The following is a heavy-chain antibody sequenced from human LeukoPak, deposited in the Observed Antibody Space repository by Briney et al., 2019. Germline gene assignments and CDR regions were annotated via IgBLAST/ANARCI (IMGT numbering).Heavy chain of an antibody. J-gene: IGHJ4*02. CDR2: ISSSSSYI. D-gene: IGHD6-13*01. V-gene: IGHV3-21*01. Sequence: KTGGSLRLSCAASGFTFSSYSMNWVRQAPGKGLEWVSSISSSSSYIYYADSVKGRFTISRDNAKNSLYLQMNSLRAEDTAVYYCAXXRXSSSXXDGFDYWGQGTLVTVS. CDR1: GFTFSSYS. CDR3: AXXRXSSSXXDGFDY.